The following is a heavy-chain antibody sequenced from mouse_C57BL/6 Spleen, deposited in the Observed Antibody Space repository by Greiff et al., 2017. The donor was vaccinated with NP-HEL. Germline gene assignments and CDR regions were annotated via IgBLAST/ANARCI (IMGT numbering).Heavy chain of an antibody. CDR2: ISSGSSTI. V-gene: IGHV5-17*01. J-gene: IGHJ2*01. CDR1: GFTFSDYG. Sequence: VQLKASGGGLVKPGGSLKLSCAASGFTFSDYGMHWVRPAPEKGLEWVAYISSGSSTIYYADTVKGRFTISRDNAKNTLFLQMTSLRSEDTAMYYCARRPGLYYFDYWGQGTTLTVSS. CDR3: ARRPGLYYFDY.